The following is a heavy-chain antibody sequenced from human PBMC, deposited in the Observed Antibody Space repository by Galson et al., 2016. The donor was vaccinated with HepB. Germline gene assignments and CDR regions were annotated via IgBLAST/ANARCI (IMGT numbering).Heavy chain of an antibody. V-gene: IGHV4-39*01. CDR2: IFHSGHT. CDR1: GGSISSTTYY. CDR3: ARPRTSGYYYSAFDV. D-gene: IGHD3-22*01. J-gene: IGHJ3*01. Sequence: SETLSLTCSVSGGSISSTTYYWGWIRQPPGRGLEWIGSIFHSGHTYYNSSLKSQVTITVDTSKNQFSLKLNSVTAADTAVYHCARPRTSGYYYSAFDVWGQGAMVTVSS.